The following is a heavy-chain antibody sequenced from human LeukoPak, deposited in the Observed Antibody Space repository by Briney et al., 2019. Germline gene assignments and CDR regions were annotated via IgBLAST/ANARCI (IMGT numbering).Heavy chain of an antibody. CDR2: IISKKDGGTT. CDR1: VFTLSDAW. Sequence: PGGSLRLSCAASVFTLSDAWMSWVRQAPGKGLEWVGRIISKKDGGTTDYAAPVKGRFTVSRDDSKNTLSLQMSSLKIEDTALYYCTSTHYDIPTGYYHPPDHWGHGTLVTVS. J-gene: IGHJ5*02. D-gene: IGHD3-9*01. V-gene: IGHV3-15*01. CDR3: TSTHYDIPTGYYHPPDH.